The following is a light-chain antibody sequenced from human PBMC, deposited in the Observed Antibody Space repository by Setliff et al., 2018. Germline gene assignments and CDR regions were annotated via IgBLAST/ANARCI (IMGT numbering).Light chain of an antibody. CDR1: SSDVGAYDY. CDR3: FSYTSSSSYV. V-gene: IGLV2-14*03. Sequence: QSVLTQPASVSGSPGQSITISCTGSSSDVGAYDYVSWYQHHPGRAPKFMIYDVSKRPSGVSNRFSGSKSGNTASLTISGLQAEDEADYYCFSYTSSSSYVFGSGTKATVL. J-gene: IGLJ1*01. CDR2: DVS.